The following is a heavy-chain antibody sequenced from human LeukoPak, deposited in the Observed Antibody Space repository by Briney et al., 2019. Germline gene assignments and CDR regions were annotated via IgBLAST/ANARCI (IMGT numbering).Heavy chain of an antibody. CDR3: ARQIPRWFAFDI. J-gene: IGHJ3*02. CDR2: IHYSGST. CDR1: GGSISNYY. D-gene: IGHD3-9*01. Sequence: SETLSLTCTVSGGSISNYYWSWIRQPPGKGLEWIGYIHYSGSTNYNPSLKSRVTISVDTSKNQFSLKLSSVTAADTAMYYCARQIPRWFAFDIWGQGTMVTVSS. V-gene: IGHV4-59*01.